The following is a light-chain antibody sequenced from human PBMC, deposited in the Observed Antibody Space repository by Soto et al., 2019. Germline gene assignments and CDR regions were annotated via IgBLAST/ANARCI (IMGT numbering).Light chain of an antibody. V-gene: IGKV3-15*01. CDR2: GAS. CDR1: QSVSSD. Sequence: IVMTQSPATLSVSPGDSATLSCRASQSVSSDLAWYQHKPGQAPMLLIYGASTRATGIQASFSGRGSVTEFILTISSLQSEDFAVYYCKQYNNWWTCGQGTKVDIK. CDR3: KQYNNWWT. J-gene: IGKJ1*01.